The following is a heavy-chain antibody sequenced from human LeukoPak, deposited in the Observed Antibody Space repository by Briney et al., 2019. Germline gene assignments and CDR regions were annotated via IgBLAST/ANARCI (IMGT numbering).Heavy chain of an antibody. CDR1: GYSFTSYW. J-gene: IGHJ4*02. CDR2: IDPSDSET. Sequence: GESLQISCKASGYSFTSYWIGWVRQVPGKGLEGMGIIDPSDSETRYTPSFQGQVTISVDKSLTTADLQWNSLKASDTAMYYCARQTAMGRSGDYWGQGTLVTVSS. V-gene: IGHV5-51*01. D-gene: IGHD5-18*01. CDR3: ARQTAMGRSGDY.